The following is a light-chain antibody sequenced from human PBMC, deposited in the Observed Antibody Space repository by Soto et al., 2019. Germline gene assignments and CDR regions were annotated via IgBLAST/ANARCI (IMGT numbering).Light chain of an antibody. CDR1: QSISTY. CDR3: QQSYRTPIT. V-gene: IGKV1-39*01. Sequence: LSASVGDRFAITCLASQSISTYLNWYQQKPGKAPKVLIYAASNLQSGVPPRFSGSGSGTDFTLTISSLQPEDVATYFCQQSYRTPITFGQGTRLEI. J-gene: IGKJ5*01. CDR2: AAS.